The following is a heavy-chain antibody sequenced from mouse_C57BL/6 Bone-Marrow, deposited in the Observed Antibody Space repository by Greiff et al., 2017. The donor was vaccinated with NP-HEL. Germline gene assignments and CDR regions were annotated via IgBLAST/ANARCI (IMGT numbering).Heavy chain of an antibody. CDR2: IYPRSGNT. D-gene: IGHD1-1*01. Sequence: VQLQESGAELARPGASVKLSCKASGYTFTSYGISWVKQRTGQGLEWIGEIYPRSGNTYYNEKFKGKATLTADKSSSTAYMELRSLTSEDSAVYFCARSRPITTVVATDYWGQGTTLTVSS. CDR1: GYTFTSYG. V-gene: IGHV1-81*01. J-gene: IGHJ2*01. CDR3: ARSRPITTVVATDY.